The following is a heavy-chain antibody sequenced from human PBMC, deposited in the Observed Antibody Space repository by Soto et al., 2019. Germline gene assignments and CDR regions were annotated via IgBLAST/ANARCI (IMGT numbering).Heavy chain of an antibody. CDR3: ARARLWFGEFP. CDR2: INHSGST. Sequence: PSETLSLTCTVSGCSISSDNYFWSWIRQLPGKGLEWIGEINHSGSTNYNPSLKSRVTISVDTSKNQFSLKLSSVTAADTAVYYCARARLWFGEFPWGQGTLVTASS. D-gene: IGHD3-10*01. V-gene: IGHV4-39*07. CDR1: GCSISSDNYF. J-gene: IGHJ5*02.